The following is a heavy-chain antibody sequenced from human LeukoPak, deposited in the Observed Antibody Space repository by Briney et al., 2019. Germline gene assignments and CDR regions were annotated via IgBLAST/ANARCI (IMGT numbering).Heavy chain of an antibody. J-gene: IGHJ4*02. D-gene: IGHD3-22*01. Sequence: SETLSLTCTVSGDSITSYYWSWIRQPPGKGLEWIDYIYYTGTTNYNPSLKGRATISTDTSKNQFSLKLTSVTAADTAVYYCANYDGAPRYWGQGTLVTVPS. CDR3: ANYDGAPRY. CDR2: IYYTGTT. CDR1: GDSITSYY. V-gene: IGHV4-59*12.